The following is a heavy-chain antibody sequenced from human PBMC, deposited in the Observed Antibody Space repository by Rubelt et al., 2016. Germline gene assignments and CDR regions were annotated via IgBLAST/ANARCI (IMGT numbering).Heavy chain of an antibody. Sequence: VKVSCKASGYTFTSYGITWVRLAPGQGLQWMGWICAYNGNTNYAQKLQDRVTMTTDTSTSTAYMALRSLRSDDTAVYYCARSHVVFAFDSWGQGSLVTVSS. CDR1: GYTFTSYG. D-gene: IGHD2-21*01. CDR2: ICAYNGNT. CDR3: ARSHVVFAFDS. V-gene: IGHV1-18*01. J-gene: IGHJ5*01.